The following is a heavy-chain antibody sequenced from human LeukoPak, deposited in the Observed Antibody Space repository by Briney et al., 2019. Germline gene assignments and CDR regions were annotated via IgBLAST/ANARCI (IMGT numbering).Heavy chain of an antibody. D-gene: IGHD3-10*01. V-gene: IGHV1-69*01. CDR2: IIPILGTA. CDR1: GGTFSSYA. J-gene: IGHJ4*02. Sequence: SVKVSCKASGGTFSSYAISWVRQAPGQGLEWMGGIIPILGTANYAQKFQGRVTITADESTSTAYMELSSLRSEDTAVYYCAREDGEPPYFDYWGQGTLVTVSS. CDR3: AREDGEPPYFDY.